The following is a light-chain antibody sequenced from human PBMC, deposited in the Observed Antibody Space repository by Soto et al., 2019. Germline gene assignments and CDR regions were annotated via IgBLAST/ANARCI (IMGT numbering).Light chain of an antibody. CDR1: QSISSN. Sequence: EVVLTQSPVTLSLSPGQRATLSCRASQSISSNLAWYQQKPGQAPRLLIYDVFNRAPGIPARFSGRGSGTDFTLTISTLEPEDFAVYYCQQRSAWPLTFGQGTRLEIK. J-gene: IGKJ5*01. V-gene: IGKV3-11*01. CDR2: DVF. CDR3: QQRSAWPLT.